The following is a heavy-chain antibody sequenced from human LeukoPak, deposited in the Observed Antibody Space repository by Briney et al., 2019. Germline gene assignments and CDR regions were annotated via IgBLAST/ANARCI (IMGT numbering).Heavy chain of an antibody. V-gene: IGHV4-34*01. CDR3: ARRRLRRLFDY. CDR2: IDHSGTT. J-gene: IGHJ4*02. CDR1: GGSFSAYN. D-gene: IGHD5-12*01. Sequence: AETLSLTCAVYGGSFSAYNWSWISQPPGQGLEWIGEIDHSGTTNYNPSLKSRVTISVDTSKNQFPLKLTSVTAADTAVYYCARRRLRRLFDYWGQGILVAVSS.